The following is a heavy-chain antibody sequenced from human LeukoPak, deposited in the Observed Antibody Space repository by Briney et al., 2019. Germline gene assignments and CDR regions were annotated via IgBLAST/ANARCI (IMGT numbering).Heavy chain of an antibody. CDR1: GGSISSSNW. J-gene: IGHJ4*02. CDR3: ASINSSSWYYFDY. D-gene: IGHD6-13*01. CDR2: IYHSGST. V-gene: IGHV4-4*02. Sequence: KSSGTLSLTCAVSGGSISSSNWWSWVRQPPGKGLEWIGEIYHSGSTNYNPSLKSRVTISVDKSKNQFSLKLSSVTAADTAVYYCASINSSSWYYFDYWGQGTLVTVSP.